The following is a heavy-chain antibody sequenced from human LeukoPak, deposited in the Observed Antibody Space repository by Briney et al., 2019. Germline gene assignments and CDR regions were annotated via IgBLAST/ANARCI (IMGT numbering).Heavy chain of an antibody. V-gene: IGHV3-30*18. CDR1: RFSFSDYD. D-gene: IGHD1-1*01. CDR2: ISSDGSRK. CDR3: AKYGYNWNAPDGFDM. Sequence: GGSLRLSCRASRFSFSDYDMHWVRQAPGKGLEWVAVISSDGSRKHYGDSVKGRFTISRDNSESTLSLQMNSLRTDDTSVYFCAKYGYNWNAPDGFDMWGQGTMVIVSS. J-gene: IGHJ3*02.